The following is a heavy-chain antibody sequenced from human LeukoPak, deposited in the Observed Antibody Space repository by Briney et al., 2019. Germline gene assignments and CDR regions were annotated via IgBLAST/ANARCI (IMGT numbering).Heavy chain of an antibody. V-gene: IGHV3-21*01. CDR2: ISSSSYI. D-gene: IGHD3-10*01. CDR1: GFTFSSYS. Sequence: GGSLRLSCAASGFTFSSYSMNWVRQAPGKGPEWVSSISSSSYIYYADSVKGRFTISRDNAKNSLYLQMNSLRAEDTAVYYCARDDEAGWFGELQYGMDVWGQGTTVTVSS. J-gene: IGHJ6*02. CDR3: ARDDEAGWFGELQYGMDV.